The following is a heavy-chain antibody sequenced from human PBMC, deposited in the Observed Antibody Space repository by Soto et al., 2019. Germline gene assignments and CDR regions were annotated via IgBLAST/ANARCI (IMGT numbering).Heavy chain of an antibody. CDR3: VRHASLRQSLDREFDP. Sequence: GAYFHSGAYSRGWIRQTPGKGLGWIGYVYERRSTDYNALLQGRVTMSVDTSQNQISLRLNSVTAADTAIYYCVRHASLRQSLDREFDPWGPGNLVTVSS. CDR1: GAYFHSGAYS. J-gene: IGHJ5*02. D-gene: IGHD2-2*01. CDR2: VYERRST. V-gene: IGHV4-61*07.